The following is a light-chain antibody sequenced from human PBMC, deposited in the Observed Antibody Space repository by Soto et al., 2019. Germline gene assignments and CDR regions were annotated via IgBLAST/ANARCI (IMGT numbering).Light chain of an antibody. V-gene: IGLV3-9*01. CDR3: QVWDSSTKVV. CDR1: NIGSKN. Sequence: SYELTQPLSVSVALGQTARITCGGNNIGSKNVNWYQQKPGQAPVLVIYRDSNRPSGIPERFSGSNSGNTATLTISRAQAGDEADYYCQVWDSSTKVVFGGGTKLTVL. CDR2: RDS. J-gene: IGLJ2*01.